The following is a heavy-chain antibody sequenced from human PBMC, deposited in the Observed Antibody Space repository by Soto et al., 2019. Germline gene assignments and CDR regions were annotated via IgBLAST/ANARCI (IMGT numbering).Heavy chain of an antibody. CDR3: ARGADMVRGVIISGS. CDR2: IYYSGST. CDR1: GGSISSGDYY. Sequence: SETLSLTCTVSGGSISSGDYYWSWIRQPPGKGLEWIGYIYYSGSTYYNPSLKSRVTISVDTSKNQFSLKLSSVTAADTAVYYCARGADMVRGVIISGSWGQGTLVTVSS. V-gene: IGHV4-30-4*01. J-gene: IGHJ5*02. D-gene: IGHD3-10*01.